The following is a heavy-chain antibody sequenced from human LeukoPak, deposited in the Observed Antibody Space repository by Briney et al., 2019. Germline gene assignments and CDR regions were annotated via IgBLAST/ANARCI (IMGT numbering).Heavy chain of an antibody. CDR1: GFTVSSNY. CDR3: AKDRGTSSGRYIGVAFDI. D-gene: IGHD5-12*01. CDR2: IYSGGST. V-gene: IGHV3-53*05. J-gene: IGHJ3*02. Sequence: PGGSLRLSCAASGFTVSSNYMSWVRQAPGKGLEWVSVIYSGGSTYYADSVKGRFTISRDNSKNTLYLQMNSLRAEDTAVYYCAKDRGTSSGRYIGVAFDIWGQGTMVTVSS.